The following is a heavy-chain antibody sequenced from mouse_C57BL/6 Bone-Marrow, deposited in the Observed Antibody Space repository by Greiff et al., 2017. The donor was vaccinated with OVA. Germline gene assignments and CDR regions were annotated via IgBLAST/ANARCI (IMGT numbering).Heavy chain of an antibody. J-gene: IGHJ2*01. Sequence: QVQLQQPGAELVKPGASVKMSCKASGYTFTSYWITWVKQRPGQGLEWIGDIYPGSGSTNYNQKFKGKATLTADKSSSTAYMQLSSLTSEDSAVYYCACDYGNSFDYWGQGTTLTVSS. CDR1: GYTFTSYW. CDR2: IYPGSGST. CDR3: ACDYGNSFDY. V-gene: IGHV1-55*01. D-gene: IGHD2-1*01.